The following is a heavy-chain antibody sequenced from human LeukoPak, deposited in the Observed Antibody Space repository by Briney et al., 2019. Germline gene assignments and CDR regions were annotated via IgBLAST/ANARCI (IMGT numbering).Heavy chain of an antibody. V-gene: IGHV1-2*02. Sequence: ASVKVSCKTSGYTFTGYHIHWVRQAPGQGLEWMGWISPNSGGTNYAQKFQGRVTMTRDTSISTAYMELSSLRSDDTAPYYCARGCFSTTCYTSGFDYWGQGTLVTVSS. CDR2: ISPNSGGT. D-gene: IGHD2-2*02. CDR3: ARGCFSTTCYTSGFDY. CDR1: GYTFTGYH. J-gene: IGHJ4*02.